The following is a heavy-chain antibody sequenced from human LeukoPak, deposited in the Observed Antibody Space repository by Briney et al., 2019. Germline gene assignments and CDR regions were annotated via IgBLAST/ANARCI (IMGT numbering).Heavy chain of an antibody. V-gene: IGHV4-34*01. CDR3: ARSRDRFLQQRRAFDI. D-gene: IGHD6-25*01. CDR2: INHSGST. Sequence: SETLSLTCAVYGGSFSGYYWSWIRQPPGKGLEWIGEINHSGSTNYNPSLKSRVTISVDTSKNQFSLKLSSVTAADTAVYYCARSRDRFLQQRRAFDIWGQGTMVTVSS. J-gene: IGHJ3*02. CDR1: GGSFSGYY.